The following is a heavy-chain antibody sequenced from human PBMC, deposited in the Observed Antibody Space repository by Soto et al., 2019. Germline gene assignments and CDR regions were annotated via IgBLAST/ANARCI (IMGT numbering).Heavy chain of an antibody. D-gene: IGHD2-2*01. V-gene: IGHV3-21*01. CDR2: ISSSSSYI. CDR3: ARDTYCSSTSCYGFYYYYGMDV. J-gene: IGHJ6*02. Sequence: GGSLRLSCAASGFTFSSYSMNWVRQAPGKGLEWVSSISSSSSYIYYADSVKGRFTISRDNAKNSLYLQMNSLRAEDTAVYYCARDTYCSSTSCYGFYYYYGMDVWGQGTTVTVSS. CDR1: GFTFSSYS.